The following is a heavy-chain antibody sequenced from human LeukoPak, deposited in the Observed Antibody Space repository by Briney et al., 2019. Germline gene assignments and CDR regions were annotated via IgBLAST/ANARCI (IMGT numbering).Heavy chain of an antibody. D-gene: IGHD3-22*01. Sequence: GGSLRLSCAASGFTVSSNYMSWVRQAPGKGLESVSVIYSGGSTYYADSVKPRFTISRDNSKNTLYLQMNSLRAEDTAVYYCARGGGDSSGYYYETLRSWGQGTLVTVSS. V-gene: IGHV3-53*01. CDR1: GFTVSSNY. CDR2: IYSGGST. J-gene: IGHJ4*02. CDR3: ARGGGDSSGYYYETLRS.